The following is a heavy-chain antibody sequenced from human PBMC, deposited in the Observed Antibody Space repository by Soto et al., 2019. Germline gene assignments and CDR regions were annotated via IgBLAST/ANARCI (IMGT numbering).Heavy chain of an antibody. CDR1: GFTFSSYA. CDR3: ARSGQWLVRYFDY. Sequence: PGGSLRLSCAASGFTFSSYAMHWVRQAPGKGLEWVAVISYDGSNKYYADSVKGRFTISRDNSKNTLYLQMNSLRAEDTAVYYCARSGQWLVRYFDYWGQGTLVTVSS. J-gene: IGHJ4*02. D-gene: IGHD6-19*01. V-gene: IGHV3-30-3*01. CDR2: ISYDGSNK.